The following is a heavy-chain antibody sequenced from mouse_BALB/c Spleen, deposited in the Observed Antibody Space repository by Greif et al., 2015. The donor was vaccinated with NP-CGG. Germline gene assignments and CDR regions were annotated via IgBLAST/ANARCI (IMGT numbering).Heavy chain of an antibody. V-gene: IGHV1-7*01. D-gene: IGHD2-1*01. CDR2: INPSTGYT. CDR1: GYTFTSYW. CDR3: ARRDGNYYFDY. J-gene: IGHJ2*01. Sequence: VQLQQSGAELAKPGASVKMSCKASGYTFTSYWMHWVKQRPGQGLEWIGYINPSTGYTEYNQKFKDKATLTADKSSSTAYMQLSSLTSEDSAVYYCARRDGNYYFDYWGQSTTLTVSS.